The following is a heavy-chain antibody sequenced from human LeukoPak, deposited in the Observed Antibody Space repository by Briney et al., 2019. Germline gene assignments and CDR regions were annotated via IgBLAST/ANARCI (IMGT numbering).Heavy chain of an antibody. CDR2: ISGSGGST. CDR1: GFTFSSYS. J-gene: IGHJ4*02. CDR3: AKGYSSGWYYFDY. Sequence: GGSLRLSCAAFGFTFSSYSMNWVRQAPGKGLEWVSAISGSGGSTYYADSVKGRFTISRDNSKNTLYLQMNSLRAEDTAVYYCAKGYSSGWYYFDYWGQGTLVTVSS. D-gene: IGHD6-19*01. V-gene: IGHV3-23*01.